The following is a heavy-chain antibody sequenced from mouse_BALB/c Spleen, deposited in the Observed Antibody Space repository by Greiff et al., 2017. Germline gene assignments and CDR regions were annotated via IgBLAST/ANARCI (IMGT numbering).Heavy chain of an antibody. V-gene: IGHV1-54*01. J-gene: IGHJ2*01. CDR3: ARSYYRYDDY. D-gene: IGHD2-14*01. CDR1: GYAFTNYL. Sequence: VQLQESGAELVRPGTSVKVSCKASGYAFTNYLIEWVKQRPGQGLEWIGVINPGSGGTNYNEKFKGKATLTADKSSSTAYMQLSSLTSDDSAVYFCARSYYRYDDYWGQGTTLTVSS. CDR2: INPGSGGT.